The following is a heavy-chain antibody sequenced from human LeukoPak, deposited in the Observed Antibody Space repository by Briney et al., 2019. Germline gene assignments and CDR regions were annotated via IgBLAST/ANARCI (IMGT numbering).Heavy chain of an antibody. CDR2: IYYSGST. CDR1: GGSISSSSYY. D-gene: IGHD3-10*01. CDR3: ARLQLLWFGELLSSPSDWYFDL. Sequence: PSETLSLTCTVSGGSISSSSYYWSRIRQPPGKGLEWIGYIYYSGSTNYNPSLKSRVTISVDTSKNQFSLKLSSVTAADTAVYYCARLQLLWFGELLSSPSDWYFDLWGRGTLVTVSS. J-gene: IGHJ2*01. V-gene: IGHV4-61*01.